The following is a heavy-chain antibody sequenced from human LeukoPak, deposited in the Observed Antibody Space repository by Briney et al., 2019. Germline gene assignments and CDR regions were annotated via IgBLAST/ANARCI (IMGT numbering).Heavy chain of an antibody. CDR3: ARRADGPAFFDY. D-gene: IGHD2-2*01. CDR2: IYYSGST. CDR1: GGSISSSSYY. J-gene: IGHJ4*02. Sequence: SETLSLTCTVSGGSISSSSYYWGWIRQPPGKGLEWIGSIYYSGSTYYNPSLKSRVPISVDTSKNQFSLKLSSVTAADTAVYYCARRADGPAFFDYWGQGTLVTVSS. V-gene: IGHV4-39*01.